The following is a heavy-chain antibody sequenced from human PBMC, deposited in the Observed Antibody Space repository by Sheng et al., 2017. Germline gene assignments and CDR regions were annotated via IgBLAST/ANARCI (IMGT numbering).Heavy chain of an antibody. CDR1: GYSISSGQY. V-gene: IGHV4-38-2*02. J-gene: IGHJ4*02. Sequence: QVHLQESGPGLVKPSETLSLTCTVSGYSISSGQYWGWFRQPPGKGLEWIGSISRGGTTHYNPSLKSRITMSLDTSKNHVSLKLVLRVRPPTKYVPVRLTLRVGPVPSLPTVPSSFSFILLRGPGT. D-gene: IGHD3-10*01. CDR3: RLTLRVGPVPSLPTVPSSFSFILL. CDR2: ISRGGTT.